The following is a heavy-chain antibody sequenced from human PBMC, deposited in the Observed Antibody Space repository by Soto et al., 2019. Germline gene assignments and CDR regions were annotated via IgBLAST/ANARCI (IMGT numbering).Heavy chain of an antibody. Sequence: TSETLSLTCAVYGGSFSDYFWSWIRQPPGKGLEWIGEINHSGSTNYNPSLKSRVTISLDTSKNQFSLRLNSVTAADTAVYYCARSSIEPRVFMYPFDSWGQGTLVTVSS. CDR2: INHSGST. D-gene: IGHD6-6*01. CDR1: GGSFSDYF. J-gene: IGHJ4*02. V-gene: IGHV4-34*01. CDR3: ARSSIEPRVFMYPFDS.